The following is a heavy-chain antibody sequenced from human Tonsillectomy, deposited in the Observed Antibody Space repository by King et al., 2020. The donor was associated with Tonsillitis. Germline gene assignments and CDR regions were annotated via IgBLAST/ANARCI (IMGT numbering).Heavy chain of an antibody. D-gene: IGHD5-18*01. CDR3: ARSTYYSYGYVY. Sequence: VQLVESGGGLVKPGGSLRLSCAASGFTFSSYSMNWVRQAPGKGLEWVSSISSSSSYINYADSVKGRFTISRDNDKNSLYLQMNSLRAEDTAVYYCARSTYYSYGYVYWGQGTLVTVSS. J-gene: IGHJ4*02. V-gene: IGHV3-21*01. CDR1: GFTFSSYS. CDR2: ISSSSSYI.